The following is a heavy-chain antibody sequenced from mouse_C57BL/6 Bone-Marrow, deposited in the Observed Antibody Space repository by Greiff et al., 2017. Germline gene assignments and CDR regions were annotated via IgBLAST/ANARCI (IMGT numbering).Heavy chain of an antibody. CDR2: INPSTGGT. CDR3: ARENGPLFDY. CDR1: GYSFTGYY. V-gene: IGHV1-42*01. Sequence: EVQLQQSGPELVKPGASVKISCKASGYSFTGYYMNWVKQSPEKSLEWIGEINPSTGGTTYNQKFKAKATLTVDKSSSTAYMQLKRLTSEDSAVYYCARENGPLFDYWGQGTTLTVSS. J-gene: IGHJ2*01.